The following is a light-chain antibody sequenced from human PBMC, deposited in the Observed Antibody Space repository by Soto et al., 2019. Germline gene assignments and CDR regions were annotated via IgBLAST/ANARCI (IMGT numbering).Light chain of an antibody. CDR3: QHYGRSPFP. V-gene: IGKV3-20*01. Sequence: EILLTQSPGTLSLSPGERATLFFRASQSVSSRYLAWYQQKPGQAPSRFIYFPSISVTGIPERFSVSGSGTDFNLTISRLEHDYFVVYYCQHYGRSPFPFGPGTKVYI. J-gene: IGKJ3*01. CDR2: FPS. CDR1: QSVSSRY.